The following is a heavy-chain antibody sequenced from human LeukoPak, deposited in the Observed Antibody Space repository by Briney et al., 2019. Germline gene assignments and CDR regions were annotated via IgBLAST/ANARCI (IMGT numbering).Heavy chain of an antibody. V-gene: IGHV4-59*01. CDR3: ATGDTFFDY. D-gene: IGHD3-16*01. J-gene: IGHJ4*02. Sequence: SETLSLTCTVSGGSISSYYCTWIQQPPGKGLEWIGYIYYSGSTNYNPSLKSRVTISVDTSKNQFSLKLSSVTAADTAVYYCATGDTFFDYWGQGTLVTVSS. CDR2: IYYSGST. CDR1: GGSISSYY.